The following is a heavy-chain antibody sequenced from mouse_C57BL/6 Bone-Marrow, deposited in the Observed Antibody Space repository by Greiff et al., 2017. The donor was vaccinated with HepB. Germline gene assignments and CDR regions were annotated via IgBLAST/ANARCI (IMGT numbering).Heavy chain of an antibody. V-gene: IGHV5-17*01. J-gene: IGHJ3*01. CDR2: ISSGSSTI. CDR1: GFTFSDYG. CDR3: ARIYYDTVGPAY. D-gene: IGHD2-4*01. Sequence: EVQLVESGGGLVKPGGSLKLSCAASGFTFSDYGMHWVRQAPEKGLEWVAYISSGSSTIYYADTVKGRFTISRDNAKNTLFLQMTGLRSEDTARYYCARIYYDTVGPAYWGQGTLVTVSA.